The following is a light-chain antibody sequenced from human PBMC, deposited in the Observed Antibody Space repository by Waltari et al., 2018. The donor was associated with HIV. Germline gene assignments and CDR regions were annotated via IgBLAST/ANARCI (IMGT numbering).Light chain of an antibody. Sequence: QSVLTQPPSVSAAPGQKVTISCSGSSPNIGNHYVSWYQQFPGTAPKLLIYDNNKRPSGSPDRFSGSKSGTSATLGITGLQTGDEADYYCGTWDSSLSAGVFGGGTKLTVL. V-gene: IGLV1-51*01. CDR1: SPNIGNHY. CDR2: DNN. J-gene: IGLJ3*02. CDR3: GTWDSSLSAGV.